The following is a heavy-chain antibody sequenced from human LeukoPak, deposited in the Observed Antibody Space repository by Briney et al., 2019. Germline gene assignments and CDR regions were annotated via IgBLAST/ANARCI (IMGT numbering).Heavy chain of an antibody. CDR1: GGSISSSSYY. CDR2: IYYSGST. CDR3: ARVLTGTHDY. V-gene: IGHV4-39*01. J-gene: IGHJ4*02. Sequence: SETLSLTCTVSGGSISSSSYYWGWIRQPPGKGLEWIGSIYYSGSTYYNPSLKSRVTISVDTSKNQFSLKLSSVTAADTAVYYCARVLTGTHDYWGQGTLVTVSS. D-gene: IGHD1-1*01.